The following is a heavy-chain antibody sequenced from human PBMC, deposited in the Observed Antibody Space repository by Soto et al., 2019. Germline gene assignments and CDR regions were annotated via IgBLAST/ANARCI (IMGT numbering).Heavy chain of an antibody. D-gene: IGHD6-6*01. J-gene: IGHJ4*02. V-gene: IGHV2-5*01. CDR1: GFSVSARGVG. CDR2: IYWNDDK. CDR3: AHSPCGAAPDY. Sequence: GLTLVSRTHTLTLTCALSGFSVSARGVGVGWIRQPPGKALELLAIIYWNDDKLYRPSLQSRLTIAKDTSKNQVVLTMTNMDPVDTATYYSAHSPCGAAPDYWGRGTQVTVYS.